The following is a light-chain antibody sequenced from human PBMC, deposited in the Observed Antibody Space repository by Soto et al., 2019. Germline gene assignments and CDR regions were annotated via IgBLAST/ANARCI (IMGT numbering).Light chain of an antibody. CDR3: QQSSQWPWT. J-gene: IGKJ1*01. CDR1: QSVSID. CDR2: DAS. Sequence: EIVLTQSPATLSLSPGERATLSCRASQSVSIDLAWYQQKPGQAPRLLIYDASNRATGIAARFSGGGSGTDFTLTISSPEPEDFAVYYCQQSSQWPWTFGQGTKVEIK. V-gene: IGKV3-11*01.